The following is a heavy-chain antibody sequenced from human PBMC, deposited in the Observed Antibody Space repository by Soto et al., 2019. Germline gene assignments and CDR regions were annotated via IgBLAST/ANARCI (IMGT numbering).Heavy chain of an antibody. D-gene: IGHD2-15*01. V-gene: IGHV3-23*01. Sequence: GESLKISCAASGFTFSSYVMSWVRQAPGKGLEWVSTIGGSGDRTYYADSVEGRFTISRDNSKNTLYLQMNSLRAEDTAVYYCADGAEGGAFDMWGQGTMVTVSS. J-gene: IGHJ3*02. CDR1: GFTFSSYV. CDR3: ADGAEGGAFDM. CDR2: IGGSGDRT.